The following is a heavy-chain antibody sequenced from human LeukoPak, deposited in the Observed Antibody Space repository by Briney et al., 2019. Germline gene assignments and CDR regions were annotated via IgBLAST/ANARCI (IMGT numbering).Heavy chain of an antibody. V-gene: IGHV3-11*01. CDR3: AKRRDYFDH. Sequence: GRSLTLSCAASGFTFSDYYMSWMRQAPGKGLEWLSYISGSGSTTYYADSVRGRFTISRDNSQSSLYLQMNSLRTEDTAVYYCAKRRDYFDHWGQGALVTVSS. CDR1: GFTFSDYY. J-gene: IGHJ4*02. CDR2: ISGSGSTT.